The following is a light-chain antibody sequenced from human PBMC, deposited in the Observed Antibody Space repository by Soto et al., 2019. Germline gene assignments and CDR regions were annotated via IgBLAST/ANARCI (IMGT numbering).Light chain of an antibody. Sequence: DVVITQSPLSLPVTLGQPASISCRSSQSLVHSDGSTYLTWYQQRPGQSPRRLIYEVSNRDSGGPDRFSASGSGTDFTLKISRVEAEDVGVYFCMQGTHWPRTFGQGTEVEIK. CDR1: QSLVHSDGSTY. CDR3: MQGTHWPRT. J-gene: IGKJ1*01. V-gene: IGKV2-30*02. CDR2: EVS.